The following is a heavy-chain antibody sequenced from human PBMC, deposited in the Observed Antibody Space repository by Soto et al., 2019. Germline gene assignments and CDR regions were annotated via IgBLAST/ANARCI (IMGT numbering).Heavy chain of an antibody. V-gene: IGHV3-30-3*01. CDR3: ARETTVTSAHFDY. Sequence: GGSLRLSCAASGFTFSSYAMHWVRQAPGKGLEWVAVISYDGSNKYYADSVKGRFTISRDNSKNTLYLQMNSLRAEDTAVYYCARETTVTSAHFDYWGQGTLVTVSS. J-gene: IGHJ4*02. D-gene: IGHD4-17*01. CDR2: ISYDGSNK. CDR1: GFTFSSYA.